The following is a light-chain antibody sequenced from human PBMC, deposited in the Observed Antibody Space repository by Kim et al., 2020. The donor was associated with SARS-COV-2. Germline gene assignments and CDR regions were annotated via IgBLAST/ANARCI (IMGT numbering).Light chain of an antibody. CDR2: VNSDGSH. CDR1: SGHGRYA. Sequence: SVKPTCTLCSGHGRYAVSWHQQQPEKGPRYLMKVNSDGSHKKGDGIPDRFSGSSSGTARYLIISSLQSEDEGDYFCQTCDTGLHVLFGGGTKLIVL. J-gene: IGLJ2*01. V-gene: IGLV4-69*01. CDR3: QTCDTGLHVL.